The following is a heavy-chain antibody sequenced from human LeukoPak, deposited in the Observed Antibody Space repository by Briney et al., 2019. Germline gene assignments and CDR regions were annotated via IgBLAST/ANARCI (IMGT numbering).Heavy chain of an antibody. CDR3: AKDLRAYSGSYFDY. D-gene: IGHD1-26*01. V-gene: IGHV3-30*02. Sequence: PGGSLRLSCAASGFTFSSYGMHWVRQAPGKGLEWVAFIRYDGSNKYYADSVKGRFTISRDNSKNTLYLQMNSLRAEDTAVYYCAKDLRAYSGSYFDYWGQGTLVTVSS. CDR1: GFTFSSYG. CDR2: IRYDGSNK. J-gene: IGHJ4*02.